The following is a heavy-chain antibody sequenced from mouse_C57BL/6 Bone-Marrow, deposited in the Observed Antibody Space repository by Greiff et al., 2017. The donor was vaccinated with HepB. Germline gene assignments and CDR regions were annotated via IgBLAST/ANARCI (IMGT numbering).Heavy chain of an antibody. J-gene: IGHJ1*03. CDR3: ARRGTTVVYWYFDV. V-gene: IGHV1-53*01. CDR2: INPSNGGT. D-gene: IGHD1-1*01. Sequence: VKLQQPGTELVKPGASVKLSCKASGYTFTSYWMHWVKQRPGQGLEWIGNINPSNGGTNYNEKFKSKATLTVDKSSSTAYMQLSSLTSEDSAVYYCARRGTTVVYWYFDVWGTGTTVTVSS. CDR1: GYTFTSYW.